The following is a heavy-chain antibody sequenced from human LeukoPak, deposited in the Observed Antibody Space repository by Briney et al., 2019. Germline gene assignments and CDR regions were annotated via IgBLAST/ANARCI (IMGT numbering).Heavy chain of an antibody. V-gene: IGHV1-18*01. D-gene: IGHD2-2*01. CDR3: ARAGWEYCSSTSCYAIPVDP. CDR1: GYTFTSYG. Sequence: GASVKVSCKASGYTFTSYGISWVRQAPGQGLEWMGWISAYNGNTNYAQKLQGRVTMTTDTSTSTAYMELRSLRSDDTAVYYCARAGWEYCSSTSCYAIPVDPWGQGTLVTVSS. CDR2: ISAYNGNT. J-gene: IGHJ5*02.